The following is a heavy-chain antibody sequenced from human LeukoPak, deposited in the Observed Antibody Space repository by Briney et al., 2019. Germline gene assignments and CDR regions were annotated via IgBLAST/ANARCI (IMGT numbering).Heavy chain of an antibody. CDR2: ISTYNGNT. D-gene: IGHD3-9*01. CDR3: ARGKLGLRYFDWYYFDY. CDR1: GYTFTTYG. V-gene: IGHV1-18*01. Sequence: GASVKVSCKASGYTFTTYGISWVRQAPGQGLEWMGWISTYNGNTNYAQKLQGRVTMTTDTSTSTAYMELRSLRSDDTAVYYCARGKLGLRYFDWYYFDYWGQGTLVTVSS. J-gene: IGHJ4*02.